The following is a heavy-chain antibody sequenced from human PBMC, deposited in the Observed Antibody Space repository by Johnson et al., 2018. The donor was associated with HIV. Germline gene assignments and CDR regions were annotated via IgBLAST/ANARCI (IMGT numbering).Heavy chain of an antibody. J-gene: IGHJ3*02. CDR3: ARDSYYYDSSGYYYHAFDI. Sequence: VQLVESGGGLVQPGGSLRLSCAASGFTFSSYDMHWVRQATGKGLEWVSGIGHAGDTYYPGSVKGRFTISRETAKNSLYLQMNSLRAGDTAVYYCARDSYYYDSSGYYYHAFDIWGQGTMVTVSS. CDR2: IGHAGDT. D-gene: IGHD3-22*01. V-gene: IGHV3-13*01. CDR1: GFTFSSYD.